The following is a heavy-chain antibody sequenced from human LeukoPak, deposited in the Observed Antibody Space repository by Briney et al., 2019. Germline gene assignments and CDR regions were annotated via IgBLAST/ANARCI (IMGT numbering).Heavy chain of an antibody. Sequence: PSETLSLTCTVSGGSIGSYYWSWIRQHPGKGLEWIGYIYYSGSTYYNPSLKSRVTTSPDTSKNQFSLKLASVTAADTAVYYCARSYPGGYCTSSGCHGDYFDYWGQGILVTVSS. V-gene: IGHV4-31*03. J-gene: IGHJ4*02. CDR2: IYYSGST. D-gene: IGHD2-2*01. CDR3: ARSYPGGYCTSSGCHGDYFDY. CDR1: GGSIGSYY.